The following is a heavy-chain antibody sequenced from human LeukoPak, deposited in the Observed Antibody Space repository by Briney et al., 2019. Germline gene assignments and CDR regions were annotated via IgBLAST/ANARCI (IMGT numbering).Heavy chain of an antibody. D-gene: IGHD4-17*01. V-gene: IGHV4-4*02. J-gene: IGHJ4*02. CDR3: ARESGDYGDPFDY. Sequence: SETLSLTCAVSGGSISSSNWWSWVRQPPGKGLEWIGEIYHSGSTNYNPSLKSRVTISVDKSKNQFSLKLSSVTAADTAVYYCARESGDYGDPFDYWGQGTLVTVSS. CDR2: IYHSGST. CDR1: GGSISSSNW.